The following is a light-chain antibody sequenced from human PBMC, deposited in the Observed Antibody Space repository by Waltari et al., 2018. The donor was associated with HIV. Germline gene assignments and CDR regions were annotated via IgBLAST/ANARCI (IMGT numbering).Light chain of an antibody. CDR1: SGSIATPY. V-gene: IGLV6-57*01. J-gene: IGLJ2*01. CDR3: QSYDTSRHVI. Sequence: NFMLTQSHSVSESPGKTVTISCTRTSGSIATPYVQWYQQRPGSFPTTVIYENTKRPSRVPDRFSGSIDISSNSASLTISALKTEDAADDYCQSYDTSRHVIFGGGTKLTVL. CDR2: ENT.